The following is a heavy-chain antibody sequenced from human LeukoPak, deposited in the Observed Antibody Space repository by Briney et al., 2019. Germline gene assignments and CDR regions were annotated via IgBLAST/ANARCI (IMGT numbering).Heavy chain of an antibody. CDR3: ARDGEHVLAHDY. Sequence: GGSLRLSCAVSGFTVSTNYMSWVRQAPGKGLEWVSIIHRDGSTYYADSVKGRFTISRDNSKNTLYIQMNSLRAEDTGVYYCARDGEHVLAHDYRGQGTLVTVSS. CDR2: IHRDGST. V-gene: IGHV3-66*01. CDR1: GFTVSTNY. J-gene: IGHJ4*02. D-gene: IGHD3-10*01.